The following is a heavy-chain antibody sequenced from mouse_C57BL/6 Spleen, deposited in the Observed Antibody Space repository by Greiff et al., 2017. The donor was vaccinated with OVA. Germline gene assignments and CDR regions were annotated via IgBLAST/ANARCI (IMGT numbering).Heavy chain of an antibody. CDR3: ALSYYYGSSYGWYFDV. CDR1: GFNIKDYY. V-gene: IGHV14-2*01. D-gene: IGHD1-1*01. CDR2: IDPEDGEP. Sequence: VQLQQSGAELVKPGASVKLSCTASGFNIKDYYMHWVKQRTEQGLEWIGRIDPEDGEPKYAPKFQGKAPITADTSSNTAYRQLSSLTSEDTAVYYCALSYYYGSSYGWYFDVWGTGTTVTVSS. J-gene: IGHJ1*03.